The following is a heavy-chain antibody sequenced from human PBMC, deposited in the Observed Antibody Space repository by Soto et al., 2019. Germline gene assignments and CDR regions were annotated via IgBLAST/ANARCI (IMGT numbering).Heavy chain of an antibody. V-gene: IGHV3-11*01. Sequence: QVQLVESGGGLVKPGGSLRLSCAASGFTFSDYYMSWIRQAPGKGLEWVSYISSSGSTIYYADSVKGRFTISRDNAKNSLYLQMTSLRAEDTAVYYCARASRAVSLEDTAMVHYYYYYMDVWGKGTTVTVSS. CDR3: ARASRAVSLEDTAMVHYYYYYMDV. CDR2: ISSSGSTI. CDR1: GFTFSDYY. D-gene: IGHD5-18*01. J-gene: IGHJ6*03.